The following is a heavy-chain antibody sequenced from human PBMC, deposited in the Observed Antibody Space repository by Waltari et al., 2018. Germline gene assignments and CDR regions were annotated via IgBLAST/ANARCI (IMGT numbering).Heavy chain of an antibody. D-gene: IGHD1-1*01. CDR2: IEPDGGEK. CDR1: GFTFRNHW. J-gene: IGHJ4*02. V-gene: IGHV3-7*03. CDR3: ARLWNGPDS. Sequence: EVQLVESGGGLVQPGGSLRVSCAAPGFTFRNHWMSWVRQPPGKGLEWVANIEPDGGEKNYVDSVKGRFTISRDNAQNSVHLQMNSLRPEDTAVYYCARLWNGPDSWGQGALVTVSS.